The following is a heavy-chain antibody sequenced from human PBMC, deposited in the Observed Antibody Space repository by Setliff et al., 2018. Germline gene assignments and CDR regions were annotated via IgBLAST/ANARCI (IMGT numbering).Heavy chain of an antibody. CDR1: GGSISSYY. CDR2: IYASGST. CDR3: ARSVGDYNFWSGYPYYMDV. J-gene: IGHJ6*03. D-gene: IGHD3-3*01. Sequence: PSETLSLTCTVSGGSISSYYWSWIRQPPGKGLEWIGYIYASGSTNYNPSLKSRVTISPDTSKNHFSLKVNSVTAADTALYYCARSVGDYNFWSGYPYYMDVWGKGTTVTVSS. V-gene: IGHV4-4*08.